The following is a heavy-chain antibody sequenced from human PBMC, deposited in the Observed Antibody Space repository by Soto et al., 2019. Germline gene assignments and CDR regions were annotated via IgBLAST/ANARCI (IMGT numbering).Heavy chain of an antibody. CDR2: IIPIFGTA. CDR3: AREACSSTSCYGEGYYYGMDV. Sequence: QVQLVQSGAEVKKPGSSVKVSCKASGGTFSSYAISWVRQAPGQGLEWMGGIIPIFGTANYGQKFQGRVTITADESTSTDYMELSSLRSEDTAVYYCAREACSSTSCYGEGYYYGMDVWGQGTTVTVSS. V-gene: IGHV1-69*01. CDR1: GGTFSSYA. D-gene: IGHD2-2*01. J-gene: IGHJ6*02.